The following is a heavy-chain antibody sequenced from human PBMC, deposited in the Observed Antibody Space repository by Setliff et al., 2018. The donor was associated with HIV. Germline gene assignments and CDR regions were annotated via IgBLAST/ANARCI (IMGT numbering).Heavy chain of an antibody. CDR1: GFTFSNYK. Sequence: PGGSLRLSCAASGFTFSNYKMNWVRQAPGKGLEWISYISTTSTTIYYADSVKGRFTISRDNAKNSLYLQMNSLRVEDTALYYCARDLNWGFDYWGQGTLVTVSS. V-gene: IGHV3-48*04. J-gene: IGHJ4*02. D-gene: IGHD7-27*01. CDR2: ISTTSTTI. CDR3: ARDLNWGFDY.